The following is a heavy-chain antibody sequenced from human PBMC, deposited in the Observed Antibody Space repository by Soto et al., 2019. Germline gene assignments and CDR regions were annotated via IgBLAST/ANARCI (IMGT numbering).Heavy chain of an antibody. Sequence: XGSLLLLCAASGFTFSSYCMDWVRQAPGKGLEWVAVISYDGSNKYYADSVKGRFTISRDNSKNTLYLQMNSLRAEDTAVYYCAKDLGTYYYDHWGQGTLVTVSS. J-gene: IGHJ4*02. CDR1: GFTFSSYC. CDR2: ISYDGSNK. V-gene: IGHV3-30*18. CDR3: AKDLGTYYYDH. D-gene: IGHD1-1*01.